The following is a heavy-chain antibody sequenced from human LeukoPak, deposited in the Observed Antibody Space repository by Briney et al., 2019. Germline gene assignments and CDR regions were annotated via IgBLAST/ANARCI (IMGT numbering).Heavy chain of an antibody. Sequence: PGRSLRLSCAASGFTFDDYAMHWVRQAPGRGLEWVSSISWNSGSIGYADSVKGRFTISRDNAKNSLFLQMNSLRAEDTAVYYCAKDFSRVNWFDPWGQGTLVTVSS. CDR1: GFTFDDYA. J-gene: IGHJ5*02. CDR2: ISWNSGSI. V-gene: IGHV3-9*01. CDR3: AKDFSRVNWFDP.